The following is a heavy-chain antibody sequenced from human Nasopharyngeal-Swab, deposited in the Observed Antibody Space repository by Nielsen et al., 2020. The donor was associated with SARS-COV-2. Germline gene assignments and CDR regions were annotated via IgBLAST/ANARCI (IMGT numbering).Heavy chain of an antibody. CDR2: ISGSGGST. Sequence: GVLKISCAASGFTFSSYAMSWVRQAPGKGLEWVSAISGSGGSTYYADSVKGRFTISRDNSKNTLYLQMNSLRAEDTAVYYCAKESSITIFGVVASDVWGKGTTVTVSS. J-gene: IGHJ6*04. D-gene: IGHD3-3*01. V-gene: IGHV3-23*01. CDR1: GFTFSSYA. CDR3: AKESSITIFGVVASDV.